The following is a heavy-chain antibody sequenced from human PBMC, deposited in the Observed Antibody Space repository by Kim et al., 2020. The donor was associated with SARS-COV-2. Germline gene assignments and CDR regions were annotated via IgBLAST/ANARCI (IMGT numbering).Heavy chain of an antibody. V-gene: IGHV4-30-2*01. CDR1: GGSISSGGYS. D-gene: IGHD3-10*01. J-gene: IGHJ6*02. CDR3: ARGYGSGSPYGMDV. CDR2: IYYSGST. Sequence: SETLSLTCAVSGGSISSGGYSWSWIRQPPGKGLEWIGYIYYSGSTYYNPSLKSRVTISVDRSKNQFSLKLSSVTAADTAVYYCARGYGSGSPYGMDVLGQGTTVTVSS.